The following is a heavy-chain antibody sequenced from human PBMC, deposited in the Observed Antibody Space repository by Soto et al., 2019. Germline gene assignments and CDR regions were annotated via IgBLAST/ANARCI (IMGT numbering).Heavy chain of an antibody. J-gene: IGHJ4*02. D-gene: IGHD2-2*01. CDR2: ISGYNGYI. Sequence: VDLVQSGGEVKKPGASVKVSCKASDYTFTSYGVSWVRQAPGQGLEWVGWISGYNGYIEYARKFQARVTMTTDASTNAASRELRGLTSDAAPVYYCARDGDLGPAAPFDYWGQGTLITVSS. CDR3: ARDGDLGPAAPFDY. V-gene: IGHV1-18*01. CDR1: DYTFTSYG.